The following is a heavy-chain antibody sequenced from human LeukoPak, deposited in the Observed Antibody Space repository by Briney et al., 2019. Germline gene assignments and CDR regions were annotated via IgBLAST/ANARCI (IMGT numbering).Heavy chain of an antibody. CDR3: AKDVYYYYYYGMDV. J-gene: IGHJ6*02. CDR2: ISWNSGSI. V-gene: IGHV3-9*01. Sequence: PGRSLRLSCAASGFTFDDYAMHWVRQAPGKGLEWVSGISWNSGSIGYADSVKGRFTISRDNAKNSLHLQMNSLRAEDTALYYCAKDVYYYYYYGMDVWGQGTTVTVSS. CDR1: GFTFDDYA.